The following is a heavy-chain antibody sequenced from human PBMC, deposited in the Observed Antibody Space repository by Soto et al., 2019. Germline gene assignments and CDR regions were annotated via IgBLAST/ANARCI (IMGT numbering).Heavy chain of an antibody. D-gene: IGHD6-13*01. CDR3: ARAIAASTLEFDY. Sequence: SETLSLTCAVYGGSFSGYYWSWIRQPPGKGLEWIGEINHSGSTNYNPSLKSRVTISVDTSKNQFSLKLSSVTAADTAVYYCARAIAASTLEFDYWGQGTLVTVSS. V-gene: IGHV4-34*01. CDR1: GGSFSGYY. CDR2: INHSGST. J-gene: IGHJ4*02.